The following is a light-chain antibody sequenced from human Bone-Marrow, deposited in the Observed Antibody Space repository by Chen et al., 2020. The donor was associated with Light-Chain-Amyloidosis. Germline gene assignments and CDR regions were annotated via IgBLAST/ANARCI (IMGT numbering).Light chain of an antibody. J-gene: IGLJ2*01. CDR1: DLPTKY. Sequence: SYELTLPPPVSVSPGQTRRNTPSGDDLPTKYAFWYQQKPGQAPELVIHRDTERPSGISERFSGSSSGTTATLTISGVQAEDEADYHCQSADSSGTYEVIFGGGTKLTVL. V-gene: IGLV3-25*03. CDR2: RDT. CDR3: QSADSSGTYEVI.